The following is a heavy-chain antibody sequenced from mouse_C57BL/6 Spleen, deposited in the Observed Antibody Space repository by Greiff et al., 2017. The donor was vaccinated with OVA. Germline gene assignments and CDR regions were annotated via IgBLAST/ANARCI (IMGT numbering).Heavy chain of an antibody. V-gene: IGHV6-3*01. D-gene: IGHD1-1*01. CDR3: TGATVVATNWYFDV. CDR2: IRLKSDNYAT. Sequence: EVKLEESGGGLVQPGGSMKLSCVASGFTFSNYWMNWVRQSPEKGLEWVAQIRLKSDNYATDDAESVKGRFTISRDDSKSSVYLQMNNLRAEDTGIYYYTGATVVATNWYFDVWGTGTTVTVSS. CDR1: GFTFSNYW. J-gene: IGHJ1*03.